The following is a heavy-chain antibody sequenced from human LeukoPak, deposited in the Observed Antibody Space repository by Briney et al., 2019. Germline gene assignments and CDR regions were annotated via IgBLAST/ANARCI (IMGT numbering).Heavy chain of an antibody. J-gene: IGHJ4*02. D-gene: IGHD6-19*01. CDR2: IYDNGSA. CDR1: GGSISRNY. CDR3: ARRGSGWFYLDY. V-gene: IGHV4-59*08. Sequence: PSETLSLTCTVSGGSISRNYWNWIRQPPGEGLEWIGYIYDNGSAKYNPSLKSRVTMSVDMSRKQFSLRLSSATAADTAVYYCARRGSGWFYLDYWGQGTLVTVSS.